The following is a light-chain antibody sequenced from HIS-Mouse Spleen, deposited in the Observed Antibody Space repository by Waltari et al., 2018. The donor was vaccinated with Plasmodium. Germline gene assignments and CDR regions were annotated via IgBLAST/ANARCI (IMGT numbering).Light chain of an antibody. CDR3: QKYNNWSFT. Sequence: EIVMTQSPATLSVSPGERATLSCRASQSCRSNLAWYQQKPGQAPRLLIYGASTRATGIPARVSGSGSGTEFTLTISSLQSEDFAVYYCQKYNNWSFTFGPGTKVDIK. CDR1: QSCRSN. V-gene: IGKV3-15*01. J-gene: IGKJ3*01. CDR2: GAS.